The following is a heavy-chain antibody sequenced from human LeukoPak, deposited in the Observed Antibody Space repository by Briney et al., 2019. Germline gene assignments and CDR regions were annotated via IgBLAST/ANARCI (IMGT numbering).Heavy chain of an antibody. J-gene: IGHJ4*02. D-gene: IGHD4-17*01. CDR3: AKRGGNYGGNSSDY. Sequence: GGSLRLSCAASGFTLSSYAMSWVRQAPGKGLEWVSAISGSGGSTYYADSVKGRFTISRDNSKNTLYLQMNSLRAEDTAVYYCAKRGGNYGGNSSDYWGQGTLVTVSS. V-gene: IGHV3-23*01. CDR2: ISGSGGST. CDR1: GFTLSSYA.